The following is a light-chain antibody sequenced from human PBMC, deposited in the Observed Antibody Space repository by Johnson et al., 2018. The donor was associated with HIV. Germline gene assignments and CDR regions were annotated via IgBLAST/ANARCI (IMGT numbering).Light chain of an antibody. V-gene: IGLV1-51*02. Sequence: QSVLTQPPSVSAAPGQKVTISCSGSSSNIGNNYVSWYQQLPGTAPKLLIYENNKRPSGIPDRFSGSKSGPSATLGITGLQTGDAADYYCGTWDSSLSAHYVFGTGTKVTVL. J-gene: IGLJ1*01. CDR1: SSNIGNNY. CDR3: GTWDSSLSAHYV. CDR2: ENN.